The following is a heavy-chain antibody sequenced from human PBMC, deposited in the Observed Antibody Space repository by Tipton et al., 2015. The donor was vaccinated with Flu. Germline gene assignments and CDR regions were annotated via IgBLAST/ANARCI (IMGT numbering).Heavy chain of an antibody. V-gene: IGHV1-18*01. CDR1: GYTFTTFG. CDR2: ISTYNGNT. J-gene: IGHJ4*02. CDR3: ARDLWPNHPVAAPFED. D-gene: IGHD1-14*01. Sequence: QLVQSGVEVKKPGASVKVSCQASGYTFTTFGISWVRQAPGQVLEWMAWISTYNGNTRYAENFKGRVAMTADTSTNIVSMELRSLTSDDTAVYYCARDLWPNHPVAAPFEDWGQGTLVTVSS.